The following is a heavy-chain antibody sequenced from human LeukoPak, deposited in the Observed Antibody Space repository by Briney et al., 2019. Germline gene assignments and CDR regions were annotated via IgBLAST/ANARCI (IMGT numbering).Heavy chain of an antibody. CDR1: GVSISGYY. J-gene: IGHJ5*02. Sequence: KPSETLSLTCTVSGVSISGYYWSWIRQSPGRGLEFIGFIYGNGITNYNPSLRGRATFSLDTSKNLFFLKLTSVTAADTAVYFCARVGEAAALGWFDPWGQGTLVTVSS. CDR2: IYGNGIT. D-gene: IGHD6-13*01. CDR3: ARVGEAAALGWFDP. V-gene: IGHV4-59*01.